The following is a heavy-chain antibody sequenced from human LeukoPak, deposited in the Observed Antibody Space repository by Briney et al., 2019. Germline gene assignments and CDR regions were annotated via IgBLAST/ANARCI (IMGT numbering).Heavy chain of an antibody. D-gene: IGHD1-14*01. CDR1: KFTFSTSA. V-gene: IGHV3-23*01. CDR3: ALGTVGLDP. CDR2: ISGGGDTT. J-gene: IGHJ5*02. Sequence: GGSLRLSCAASKFTFSTSAITWVRQAPGKGLEWVSSISGGGDTTYYADSVKGRFTVSRDHSKNTLYLQMNSLRAEDTAIYYCALGTVGLDPWGQGTLVTVSS.